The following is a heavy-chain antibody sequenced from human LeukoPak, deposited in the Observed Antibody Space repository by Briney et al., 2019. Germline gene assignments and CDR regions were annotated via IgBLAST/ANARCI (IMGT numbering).Heavy chain of an antibody. Sequence: SETLSLTCTVSGGSISSSSCYWGWPRQPPGKGLEGIGSIYYSGNTYYNPSLKSPVTISVDTSKNQFSLKLSSVTAADTAVYYCARRVGYSSGWGPWEADYWGQGTLVTVSS. CDR1: GGSISSSSCY. CDR2: IYYSGNT. V-gene: IGHV4-39*01. D-gene: IGHD6-19*01. J-gene: IGHJ4*02. CDR3: ARRVGYSSGWGPWEADY.